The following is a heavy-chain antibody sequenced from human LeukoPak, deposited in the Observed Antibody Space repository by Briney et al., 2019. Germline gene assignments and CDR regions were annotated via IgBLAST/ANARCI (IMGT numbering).Heavy chain of an antibody. CDR3: AAITMVRGWVFDY. CDR2: IYSGGST. D-gene: IGHD3-10*01. J-gene: IGHJ4*02. Sequence: PGGSLRLSCAASGFTVSSNYISWVRQAPGKGREWVSVIYSGGSTYYADCVKGRFTISRDNSKNTLYLQMNSLRAEDTAVYYCAAITMVRGWVFDYWGQGTLVTVSS. CDR1: GFTVSSNY. V-gene: IGHV3-66*01.